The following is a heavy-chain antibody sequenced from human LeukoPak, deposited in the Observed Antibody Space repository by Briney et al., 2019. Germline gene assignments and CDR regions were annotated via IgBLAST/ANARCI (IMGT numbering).Heavy chain of an antibody. Sequence: PGRSLRLSCAASGFTFSSYAMHWVRQAPGKGLEWVAVISYDGSNKYYADSVKGRFTISRDNSKNTLYLQMNSLRAEDTAVYYCAKDKRFFGLCWGQGTLVTVSS. D-gene: IGHD3-3*01. CDR1: GFTFSSYA. V-gene: IGHV3-30-3*01. J-gene: IGHJ4*02. CDR2: ISYDGSNK. CDR3: AKDKRFFGLC.